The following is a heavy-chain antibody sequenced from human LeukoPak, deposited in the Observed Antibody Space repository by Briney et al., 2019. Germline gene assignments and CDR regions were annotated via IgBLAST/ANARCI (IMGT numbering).Heavy chain of an antibody. D-gene: IGHD3-22*01. CDR1: GGTFSSYA. Sequence: ASVKVSYKASGGTFSSYAISWVRQAPGQGLEWMGGIIPIFGTANYAQKFRGRVTITADKSTSTASLELSSLRSEDTAVYYCAKRVESGYYLFDYWGQGTLVTVSS. V-gene: IGHV1-69*06. CDR3: AKRVESGYYLFDY. CDR2: IIPIFGTA. J-gene: IGHJ4*02.